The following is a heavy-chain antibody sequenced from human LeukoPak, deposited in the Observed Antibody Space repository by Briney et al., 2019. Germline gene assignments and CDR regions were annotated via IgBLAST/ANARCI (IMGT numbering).Heavy chain of an antibody. CDR2: IYYSGTT. CDR3: AREEYGDYVGY. Sequence: SETLSLTCTVSGGSISRYFWSWIRQPPGKGLEWIGYIYYSGTTNYNPSLRSRVTISVDTSKNQFSLKLNSVTAADTAVYYCAREEYGDYVGYWGQGTLVTVAS. D-gene: IGHD4-17*01. V-gene: IGHV4-59*01. J-gene: IGHJ4*02. CDR1: GGSISRYF.